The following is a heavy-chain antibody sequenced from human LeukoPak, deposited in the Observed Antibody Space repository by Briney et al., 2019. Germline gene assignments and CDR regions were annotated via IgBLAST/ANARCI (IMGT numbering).Heavy chain of an antibody. J-gene: IGHJ4*02. CDR3: ASWGENDWGYFDY. V-gene: IGHV1-69*13. Sequence: SVKVSCKASGGTFSSYAISWVRQAPGQGLEWMGGIIPIFGTANYAQKFQGRVTITADESTSTAYMELSSLRSEDTAVYYCASWGENDWGYFDYWGQGTLVTVSS. CDR2: IIPIFGTA. CDR1: GGTFSSYA. D-gene: IGHD1-1*01.